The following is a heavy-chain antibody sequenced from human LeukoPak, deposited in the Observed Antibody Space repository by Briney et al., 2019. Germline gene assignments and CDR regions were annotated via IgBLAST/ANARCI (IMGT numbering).Heavy chain of an antibody. J-gene: IGHJ6*04. V-gene: IGHV3-48*04. CDR1: GFTFSSYR. Sequence: PGGSLRHPCAPSGFTFSSYRMNWVPQAPGKGLEWVSYISSTSSTIYYADSVKGRFTISRDNAKNTLYLQMNSLRAEDTAVYYCAELGITMIGGVWGKGTTVTISS. CDR3: AELGITMIGGV. CDR2: ISSTSSTI. D-gene: IGHD3-10*02.